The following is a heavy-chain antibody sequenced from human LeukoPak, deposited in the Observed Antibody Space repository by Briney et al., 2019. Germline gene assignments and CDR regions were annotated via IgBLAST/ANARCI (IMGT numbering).Heavy chain of an antibody. D-gene: IGHD3-10*01. CDR3: AREVGPPAVRSAFDL. Sequence: GGSLRLSCAASGFTFSTYWMSWVRQAPGKGLEWVANIKPDGSQEHYVDSVTGRFTISRDNAKNSLYLQLNSLRDEDTAVYYCAREVGPPAVRSAFDLWGQGTMVTVSS. CDR1: GFTFSTYW. V-gene: IGHV3-7*01. J-gene: IGHJ3*01. CDR2: IKPDGSQE.